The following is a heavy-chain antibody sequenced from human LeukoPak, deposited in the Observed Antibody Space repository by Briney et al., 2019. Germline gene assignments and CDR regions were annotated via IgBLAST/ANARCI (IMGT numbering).Heavy chain of an antibody. Sequence: GGSLRLSCAASGFTFSSYSMNWVRQAPGKGLEWVSSISTGSSFIYYADSVKGRFTISRDIAKNSLYLQMNSLKAEDTAVYYCARTDYYDKSIDYWGQGTLVTVSS. J-gene: IGHJ4*02. V-gene: IGHV3-21*01. CDR1: GFTFSSYS. CDR2: ISTGSSFI. D-gene: IGHD3-22*01. CDR3: ARTDYYDKSIDY.